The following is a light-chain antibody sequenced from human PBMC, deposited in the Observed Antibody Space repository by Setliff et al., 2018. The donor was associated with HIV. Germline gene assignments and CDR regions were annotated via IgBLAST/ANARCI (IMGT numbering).Light chain of an antibody. J-gene: IGLJ1*01. V-gene: IGLV2-14*03. CDR2: DVN. CDR3: SSYTSSTPLYV. Sequence: QSVLTQPASVSGSPGQSITISCTGTSSDVGGYNFVSWYQKHPGKAPKLIIYDVNNRPSGVSNRISGSKSGNTASLTISGLQAEDEADYYCSSYTSSTPLYVFGTGTKVTVL. CDR1: SSDVGGYNF.